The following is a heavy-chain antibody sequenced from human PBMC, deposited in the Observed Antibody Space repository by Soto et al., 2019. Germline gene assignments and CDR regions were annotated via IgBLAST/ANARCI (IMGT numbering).Heavy chain of an antibody. Sequence: SVKASCKASRYSFTSYGISWVRQAPEQGLEWMGWISAYNGNTNYAQKLQGRVTMTTDTSTSTAYMELRSLRSDDTAVYYCARDYYGSGTHFNWFDPWGQGTLVTVSS. CDR1: RYSFTSYG. V-gene: IGHV1-18*01. CDR2: ISAYNGNT. D-gene: IGHD3-10*01. CDR3: ARDYYGSGTHFNWFDP. J-gene: IGHJ5*02.